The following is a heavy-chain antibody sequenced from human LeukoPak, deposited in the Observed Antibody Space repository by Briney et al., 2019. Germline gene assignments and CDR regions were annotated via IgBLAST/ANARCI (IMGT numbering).Heavy chain of an antibody. CDR2: ISGSGGST. V-gene: IGHV3-23*01. D-gene: IGHD1-26*01. J-gene: IGHJ4*02. CDR3: AKDRSWAATTTRLYSFDY. Sequence: PGGSLRLSCAASGFTFSSYAMSWVRQAPGKGLEWVSTISGSGGSTYSADSVKGRFTISRDNSKNTLYLQMNSLRAEDTAVYYCAKDRSWAATTTRLYSFDYWGQGTLVTVSS. CDR1: GFTFSSYA.